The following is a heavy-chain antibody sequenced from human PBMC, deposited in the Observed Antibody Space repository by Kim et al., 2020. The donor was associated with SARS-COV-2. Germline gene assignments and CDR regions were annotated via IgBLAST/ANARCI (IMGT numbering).Heavy chain of an antibody. CDR1: GFTFSSYA. CDR3: ARAGYCSGGSCYSGDYYYYGMDV. J-gene: IGHJ6*02. Sequence: GGSLRLSCAASGFTFSSYAMHWVRQAPGKGLEWVAVISYDGSNKYYADSVKGRFTISRDNSKNTLYLQMNSLRAEDTAVYYCARAGYCSGGSCYSGDYYYYGMDVWGQGTTVTVSS. CDR2: ISYDGSNK. D-gene: IGHD2-15*01. V-gene: IGHV3-30-3*01.